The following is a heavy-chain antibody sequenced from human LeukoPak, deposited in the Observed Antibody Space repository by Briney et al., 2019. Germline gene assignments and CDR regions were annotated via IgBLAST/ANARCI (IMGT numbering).Heavy chain of an antibody. J-gene: IGHJ4*02. CDR1: GFTFSSYA. V-gene: IGHV3-30-3*01. Sequence: GRSLRLSCAASGFTFSSYAMHWVRQAPGKGLEWVAVISYDGSNKYYADSVKGRFTISRDYSKNTLYLQMNSLRAEDTAVYYCARDLSEVAVAGSLDYWGQGTLVTVSS. CDR2: ISYDGSNK. D-gene: IGHD6-19*01. CDR3: ARDLSEVAVAGSLDY.